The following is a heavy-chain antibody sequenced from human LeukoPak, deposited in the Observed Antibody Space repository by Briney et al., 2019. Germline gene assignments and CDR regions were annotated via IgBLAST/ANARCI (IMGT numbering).Heavy chain of an antibody. Sequence: QPGRSLRLSCAASGFTFSTYGMHWVRQAPGKGLEWVAVIWYDGSDKYYADSVKGRFTISRDNSKNTLNLQMNSLRTEDTAIYYCAKAIDTSGYNFERGADYWGQGTLVTVSS. CDR3: AKAIDTSGYNFERGADY. V-gene: IGHV3-33*06. CDR2: IWYDGSDK. D-gene: IGHD3-22*01. CDR1: GFTFSTYG. J-gene: IGHJ4*02.